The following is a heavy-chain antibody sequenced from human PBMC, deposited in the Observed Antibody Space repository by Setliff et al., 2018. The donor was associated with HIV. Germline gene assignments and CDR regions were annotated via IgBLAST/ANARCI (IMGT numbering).Heavy chain of an antibody. V-gene: IGHV4-34*01. D-gene: IGHD1-26*01. Sequence: PSETLSLTCAVYGGSFSGYYWSWIRQPPGKGLEWIGEINHSGSTNYNPSLKRRVTISVDTSKNQFSLKLISVTAADTAVYYCATDRSVGARISSGSVFDPWGQGTLVTVSS. J-gene: IGHJ5*02. CDR2: INHSGST. CDR1: GGSFSGYY. CDR3: ATDRSVGARISSGSVFDP.